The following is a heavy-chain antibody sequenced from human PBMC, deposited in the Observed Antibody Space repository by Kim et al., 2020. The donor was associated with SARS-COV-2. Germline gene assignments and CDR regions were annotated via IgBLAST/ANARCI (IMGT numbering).Heavy chain of an antibody. CDR3: AKDQGIYYYYGMDV. J-gene: IGHJ6*02. V-gene: IGHV3-9*01. Sequence: ADSVKGRFTISRDNAKNSLYLQMNSLRAEDTALYYCAKDQGIYYYYGMDVWGQGTTVTVSS.